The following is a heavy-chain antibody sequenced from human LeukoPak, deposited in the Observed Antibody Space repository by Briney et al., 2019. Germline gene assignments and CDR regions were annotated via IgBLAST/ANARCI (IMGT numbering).Heavy chain of an antibody. CDR3: ARQPGAGWFDP. J-gene: IGHJ5*02. CDR1: GYSFTSSW. CDR2: INPGDSDT. Sequence: GESLKFSCQASGYSFTSSWIGWARHIPGKGLEWMAIINPGDSDTRYSPSFQGQVTISADKSISTVYLQWASLKASDTAMYYCARQPGAGWFDPWGQGTLVTVSS. D-gene: IGHD3-10*01. V-gene: IGHV5-51*01.